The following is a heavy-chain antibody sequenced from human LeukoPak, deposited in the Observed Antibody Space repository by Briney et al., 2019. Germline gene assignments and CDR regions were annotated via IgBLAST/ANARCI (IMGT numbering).Heavy chain of an antibody. CDR3: AIPTGWVDP. Sequence: SETLSLTCTVSGGSISSSSYYWGWIRQPPGKGLEWIGSIYYSGSTYYNPSLKSRVTISVDTSKNQFSLKLSSVTAADTAVYYCAIPTGWVDPWGQGTLVTVSS. CDR1: GGSISSSSYY. D-gene: IGHD1-14*01. J-gene: IGHJ5*02. CDR2: IYYSGST. V-gene: IGHV4-39*07.